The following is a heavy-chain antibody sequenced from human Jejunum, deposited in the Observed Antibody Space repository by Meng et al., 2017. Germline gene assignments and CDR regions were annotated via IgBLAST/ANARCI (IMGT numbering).Heavy chain of an antibody. CDR3: TRGGMTSETTFFLH. D-gene: IGHD3-3*02. CDR2: ISADNGNA. V-gene: IGHV1-18*01. J-gene: IGHJ4*02. CDR1: GYTFTSYG. Sequence: QVQLVQSGAEVKKAGASVKVSCKASGYTFTSYGINWVRQAPGQGLEWMAWISADNGNAKYAQNFQDRVTLTTETSTTTGYMELRNLRSDDTAVYYCTRGGMTSETTFFLHWGQGTLVTVSS.